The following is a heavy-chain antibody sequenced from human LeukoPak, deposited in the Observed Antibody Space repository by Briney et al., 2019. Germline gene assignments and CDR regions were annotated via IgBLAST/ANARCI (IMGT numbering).Heavy chain of an antibody. CDR3: AKDMYGSSGLTFDAFDI. V-gene: IGHV3-9*03. D-gene: IGHD6-19*01. CDR2: ISWNSGSI. J-gene: IGHJ3*02. Sequence: PGGSLRLSCAASGFTFDDYAMHWVRQAPGKGLEWVSGISWNSGSIGYADSVKGRFTISRDNAKNSLYLQMNSLRAEDMALYYCAKDMYGSSGLTFDAFDIWGQGTMVTVSS. CDR1: GFTFDDYA.